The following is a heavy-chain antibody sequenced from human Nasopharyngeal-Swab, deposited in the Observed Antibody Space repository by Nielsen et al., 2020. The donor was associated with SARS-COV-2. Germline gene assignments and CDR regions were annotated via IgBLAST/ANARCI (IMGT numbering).Heavy chain of an antibody. CDR2: INWNGGST. J-gene: IGHJ4*02. D-gene: IGHD3-22*01. CDR3: ARDHYYDSSGSDY. CDR1: GFTFDDYG. Sequence: GVLKISCAASGFTFDDYGMCWVRQAPGKGLEWVSGINWNGGSTGYADSVKGRFTISRDNAKNSLYLQMNSLRAEDTALYHCARDHYYDSSGSDYWGKGTLVTVSS. V-gene: IGHV3-20*01.